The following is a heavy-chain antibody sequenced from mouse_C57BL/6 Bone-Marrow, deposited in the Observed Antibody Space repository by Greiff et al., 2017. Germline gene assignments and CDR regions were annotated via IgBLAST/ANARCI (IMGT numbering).Heavy chain of an antibody. D-gene: IGHD1-1*01. CDR3: ARSDYYGSSYNFDY. J-gene: IGHJ2*01. V-gene: IGHV1-69*01. Sequence: QVQLQQPGAELVMPGASVKLSCKASGYTFTSYWMHWVKQRPGQGLEWIGEIDPSDSYTNYNQKFKDKSTLTVDKSSITAYMQLSSLTSEDSAVYYCARSDYYGSSYNFDYWGQGTTLTVSS. CDR1: GYTFTSYW. CDR2: IDPSDSYT.